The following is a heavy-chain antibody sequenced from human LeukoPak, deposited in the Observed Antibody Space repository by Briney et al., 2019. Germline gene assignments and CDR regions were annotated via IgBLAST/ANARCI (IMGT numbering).Heavy chain of an antibody. D-gene: IGHD2-2*01. Sequence: GGSLRLSCAASGFTFSDYYMSWIRQAPGKGLEWVSYISSSGSTIYYADSVKGRFTISRDNAKNSLYLQMNSLRAEDTAVYYCAREYVVPAAGPVGWFDPWGQGTLVTVSS. CDR2: ISSSGSTI. CDR1: GFTFSDYY. V-gene: IGHV3-11*04. J-gene: IGHJ5*02. CDR3: AREYVVPAAGPVGWFDP.